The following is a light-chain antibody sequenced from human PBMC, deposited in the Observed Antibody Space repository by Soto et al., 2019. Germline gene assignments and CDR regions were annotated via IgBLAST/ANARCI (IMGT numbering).Light chain of an antibody. J-gene: IGKJ1*01. V-gene: IGKV1-5*03. Sequence: DIQMTQSPSTLSASVGDRVTITCRASQSVITSLAWYQHKPGKAPKLLIYRASTLESGVPSRFSGSGSGTEFTLTISSLQPDDFATYYCQQYNSYSWTFGQGTKVDIK. CDR2: RAS. CDR3: QQYNSYSWT. CDR1: QSVITS.